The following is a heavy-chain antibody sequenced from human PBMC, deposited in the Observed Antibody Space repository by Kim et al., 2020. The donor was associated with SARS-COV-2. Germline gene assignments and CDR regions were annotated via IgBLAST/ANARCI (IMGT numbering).Heavy chain of an antibody. CDR3: ARLPYYYDSSGRYLDY. V-gene: IGHV4-39*01. Sequence: SLKRRVTISVDTTKNQFSLKLSSVTAADTAVYYCARLPYYYDSSGRYLDYWGQGTLVTVSS. J-gene: IGHJ4*02. D-gene: IGHD3-22*01.